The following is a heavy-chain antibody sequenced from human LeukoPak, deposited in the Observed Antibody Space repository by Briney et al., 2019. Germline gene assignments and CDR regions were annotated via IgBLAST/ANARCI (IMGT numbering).Heavy chain of an antibody. CDR1: GYTFTNYA. D-gene: IGHD2-21*01. J-gene: IGHJ4*02. Sequence: ASVKVSCKASGYTFTNYAIDWVRQAPGQRLEWMGWINAGDGNTKYSQNFQGRVTITRDTSASTAYMELSSLRSEDTAVYYCARAGVFHTFDYWGQGTLVTVSS. V-gene: IGHV1-3*01. CDR2: INAGDGNT. CDR3: ARAGVFHTFDY.